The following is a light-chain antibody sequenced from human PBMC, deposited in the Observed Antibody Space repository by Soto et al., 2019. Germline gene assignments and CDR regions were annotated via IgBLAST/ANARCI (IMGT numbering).Light chain of an antibody. Sequence: QLVLTQPPSVSGAPGQRVTISCTGSSSNIGAGYDVHWYQQLPGTAPKLLIYTNDQRPSGVPDRFSASKSGTSASLAISGLRSEDEADYFCSATDDSLGGPVFGGGTKLTVL. CDR2: TND. J-gene: IGLJ2*01. V-gene: IGLV1-40*01. CDR3: SATDDSLGGPV. CDR1: SSNIGAGYD.